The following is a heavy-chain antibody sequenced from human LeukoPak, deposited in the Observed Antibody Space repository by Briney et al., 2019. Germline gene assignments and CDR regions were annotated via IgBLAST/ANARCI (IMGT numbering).Heavy chain of an antibody. J-gene: IGHJ6*03. V-gene: IGHV4-34*01. CDR2: INHSGST. CDR3: ARDGWREYYDTLTGYYYYYYMDV. D-gene: IGHD3-9*01. Sequence: PSETLSLTCAVYGGSFSGYYWSWIRQPPGKGLEWIGEINHSGSTNYNPSLKSRVTISVDTPKNQFSLKLSSVTAADTAVYYCARDGWREYYDTLTGYYYYYYMDVWGKGTTVTISS. CDR1: GGSFSGYY.